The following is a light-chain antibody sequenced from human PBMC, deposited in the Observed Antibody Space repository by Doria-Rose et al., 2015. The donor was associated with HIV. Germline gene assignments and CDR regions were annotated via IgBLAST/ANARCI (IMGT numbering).Light chain of an antibody. V-gene: IGKV3-20*01. CDR2: GAS. CDR1: QSVSSSY. Sequence: TQSPGTLSLSQGERATLSWRASQSVSSSYLAWYQQKPGQAPRLLIYGASSRATGIPDRFSGSGAGTDFTLTISRLEPEDFAVHYCQQYGTSLSITFGQGTRLEIK. CDR3: QQYGTSLSIT. J-gene: IGKJ5*01.